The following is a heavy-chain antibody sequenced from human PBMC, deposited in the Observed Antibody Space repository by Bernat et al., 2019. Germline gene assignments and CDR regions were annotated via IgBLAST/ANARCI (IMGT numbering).Heavy chain of an antibody. CDR3: AKSDTPWVSTFSVY. CDR2: ISGSGGST. D-gene: IGHD3-22*01. CDR1: GFTFSSYS. Sequence: EVQLLESGGGLVQPGGSLRLSCAASGFTFSSYSMSWVRQAPGKGLEWVSAISGSGGSTYYADSVKGQFTISRDNSKNTLYLQMNSLRAEDTAVYYCAKSDTPWVSTFSVYWGQGTLVTVSS. V-gene: IGHV3-23*01. J-gene: IGHJ4*02.